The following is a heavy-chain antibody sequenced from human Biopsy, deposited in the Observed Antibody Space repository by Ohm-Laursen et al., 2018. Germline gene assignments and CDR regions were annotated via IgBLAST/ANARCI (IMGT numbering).Heavy chain of an antibody. J-gene: IGHJ5*02. CDR3: ATVRGLVWFGELIA. CDR1: GGTFSASG. V-gene: IGHV1-69*06. Sequence: SVKVSCKVIGGTFSASGISWVRLAPGPALEFVGGIIPIFQTTHYAQSFQGRVTIVADKSTSTAYMELSSLRSADTAIYYCATVRGLVWFGELIAWGQGTQVSVSS. D-gene: IGHD3-10*01. CDR2: IIPIFQTT.